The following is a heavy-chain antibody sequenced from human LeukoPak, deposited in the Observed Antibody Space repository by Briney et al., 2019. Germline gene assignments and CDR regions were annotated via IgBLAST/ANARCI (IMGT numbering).Heavy chain of an antibody. Sequence: GGSLRLSCAASGFTFSSYSMNWVRQAPGKGLQWVSSISGSGDRTYYADSVKGRFTISRDNSKNTLYLQMNSLKTEDTAVYYCTRGPDYYDSSGLDYWGQGTLVTVSS. V-gene: IGHV3-23*01. D-gene: IGHD3-22*01. CDR2: ISGSGDRT. CDR3: TRGPDYYDSSGLDY. J-gene: IGHJ4*02. CDR1: GFTFSSYS.